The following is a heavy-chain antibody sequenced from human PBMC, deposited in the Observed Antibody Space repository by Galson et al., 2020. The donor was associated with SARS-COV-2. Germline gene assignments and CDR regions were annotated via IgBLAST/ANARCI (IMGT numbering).Heavy chain of an antibody. CDR3: GVSGGSSPGY. CDR1: GFTFTTHD. Sequence: GGSLRLSCTTSGFTFTTHDIHWVRQSTGKGLAWVSTIGSTGDTKYSVSVKGRFTLSRGNDKNSFYLQMNSLRDGDTAKYYCGVSGGSSPGYWGQGTLVTVSS. D-gene: IGHD6-6*01. CDR2: IGSTGDT. V-gene: IGHV3-13*01. J-gene: IGHJ4*02.